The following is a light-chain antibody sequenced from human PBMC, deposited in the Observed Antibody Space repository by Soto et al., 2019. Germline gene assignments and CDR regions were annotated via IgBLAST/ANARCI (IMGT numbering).Light chain of an antibody. Sequence: QSALTQPASVSGSPGQSITISCTGTSSDVGGYNYVSWYQQHPGKAPKLIIYDVSYRPAGVSNRFSGSKSGNTASLTISGLQAEDEADYYCSSYTSSSTLGVLFGGGTQLTVL. CDR1: SSDVGGYNY. V-gene: IGLV2-14*01. CDR2: DVS. J-gene: IGLJ2*01. CDR3: SSYTSSSTLGVL.